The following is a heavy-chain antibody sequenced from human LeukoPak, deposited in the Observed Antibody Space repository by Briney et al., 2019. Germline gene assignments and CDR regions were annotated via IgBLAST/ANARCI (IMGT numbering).Heavy chain of an antibody. Sequence: PSETLSLTCTVSGGSISSYYWSWIRQPPGKGLEWIGYIYYSGSTNYNPSLKSRVTISVDTSKNQFSLKLSSVTAADTAVYYCARTYYDFWSGSSVIDYWGQGTLVTVSS. V-gene: IGHV4-59*01. CDR3: ARTYYDFWSGSSVIDY. CDR1: GGSISSYY. CDR2: IYYSGST. J-gene: IGHJ4*02. D-gene: IGHD3-3*01.